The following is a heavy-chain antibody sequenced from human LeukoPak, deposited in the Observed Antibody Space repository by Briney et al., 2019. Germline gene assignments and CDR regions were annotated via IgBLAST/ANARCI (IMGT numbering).Heavy chain of an antibody. CDR1: GGSISSYY. Sequence: NTSETLSLTCTVSGGSISSYYWRWIRQPPGKALEWSGYIFYSGSTNYNPSLKSRVTISLDTSQNQFSLKLSSVTAADTAVYYCARRLGGWFDPWGQGTLVTVSS. V-gene: IGHV4-59*08. CDR2: IFYSGST. J-gene: IGHJ5*02. CDR3: ARRLGGWFDP. D-gene: IGHD3-16*01.